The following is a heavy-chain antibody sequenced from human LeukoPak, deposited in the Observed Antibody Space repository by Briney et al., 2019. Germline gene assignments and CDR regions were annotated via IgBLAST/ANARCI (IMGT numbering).Heavy chain of an antibody. D-gene: IGHD2-21*01. CDR1: GGSFSGYY. Sequence: SETLSLTCAVYGGSFSGYYWSWIRQPAGKGLEWIGRMYSSGSTNYNPSLKSRVIMSVDTSKNQFSLKLRSVTAADTAVYYCAREGGRVKAIGTFDIWGQGTMVTVSS. CDR3: AREGGRVKAIGTFDI. CDR2: MYSSGST. V-gene: IGHV4-4*07. J-gene: IGHJ3*02.